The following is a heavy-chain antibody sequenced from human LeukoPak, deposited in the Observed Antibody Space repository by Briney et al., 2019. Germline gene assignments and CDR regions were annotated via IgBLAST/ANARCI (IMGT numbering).Heavy chain of an antibody. CDR2: ISSSGSTI. CDR3: ARDHDYGDFDY. CDR1: GFTFSGYY. D-gene: IGHD4-17*01. Sequence: GGSLRLSCAASGFTFSGYYMSWIRQAPGKGLEWVSYISSSGSTIYYADSVKGRFTISRDNAKNSLYLQMNSLRAEDTAVYYCARDHDYGDFDYWGQGTLVTVSS. J-gene: IGHJ4*02. V-gene: IGHV3-11*01.